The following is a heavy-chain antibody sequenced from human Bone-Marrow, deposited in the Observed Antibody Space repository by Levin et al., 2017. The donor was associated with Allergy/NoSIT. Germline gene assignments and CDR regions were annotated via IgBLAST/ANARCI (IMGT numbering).Heavy chain of an antibody. D-gene: IGHD3-10*01. CDR1: GYRFTDYA. Sequence: GESLKISCKASGYRFTDYAMHWVRQAPGHRPEWLGWINGGNDDAKYSPDFQGRVTITRDAPATTVYLEVNTLTYEDTAVYFCARDRSGSAYVNYYYYGMDVWGQGTTVTVS. CDR3: ARDRSGSAYVNYYYYGMDV. CDR2: INGGNDDA. J-gene: IGHJ6*02. V-gene: IGHV1-3*01.